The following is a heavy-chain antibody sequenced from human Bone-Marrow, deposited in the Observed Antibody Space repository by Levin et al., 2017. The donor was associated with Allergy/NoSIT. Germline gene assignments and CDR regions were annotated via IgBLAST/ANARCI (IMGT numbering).Heavy chain of an antibody. CDR3: ARGIIGDVRVAHKEAFDI. CDR1: GFTFSIYS. D-gene: IGHD2-8*02. Sequence: PGGSLRLSCTVSGFTFSIYSINWVRQAPGKGLEWVSSISSSGSDMYYVDSVKGRFTISRDNAKNSLTLQMNSLRAEGTAVYYCARGIIGDVRVAHKEAFDIWGQGTMVSVSS. V-gene: IGHV3-21*01. CDR2: ISSSGSDM. J-gene: IGHJ3*02.